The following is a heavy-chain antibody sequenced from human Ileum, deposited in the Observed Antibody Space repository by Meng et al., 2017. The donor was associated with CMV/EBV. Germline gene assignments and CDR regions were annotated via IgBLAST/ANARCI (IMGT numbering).Heavy chain of an antibody. CDR3: ARWGSGMSPTADWFDP. CDR1: GDSMNDYF. CDR2: IYSNGAT. J-gene: IGHJ5*02. V-gene: IGHV4-4*07. Sequence: LRGAGPGLVKPSGTLSLICTVSGDSMNDYFWTWIRQPAGKGLEWIGRIYSNGATNYNPSLQSRVTMSIDTSKNQFSLKVTSVTAADTAVYYCARWGSGMSPTADWFDPWGQGTLVTVSS. D-gene: IGHD2-15*01.